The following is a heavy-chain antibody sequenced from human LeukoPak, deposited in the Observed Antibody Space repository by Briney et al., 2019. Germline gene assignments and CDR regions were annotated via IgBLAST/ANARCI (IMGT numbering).Heavy chain of an antibody. CDR3: ARGTYYYGSGSYYNHYNWFDP. D-gene: IGHD3-10*01. Sequence: KASRTLSLTCAVSGGSISSGGYSWSWIRQPPGKGLEWIGYIYYSGSTYYNPSLKSRVTISVDRSKNQFSLKLSSVTAADTAVYYCARGTYYYGSGSYYNHYNWFDPWGQGTLVTVSS. V-gene: IGHV4-30-2*01. J-gene: IGHJ5*02. CDR2: IYYSGST. CDR1: GGSISSGGYS.